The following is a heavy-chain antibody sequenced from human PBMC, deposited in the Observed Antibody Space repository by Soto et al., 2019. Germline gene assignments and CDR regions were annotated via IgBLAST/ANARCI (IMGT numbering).Heavy chain of an antibody. V-gene: IGHV1-8*01. CDR2: MNPNSGNT. J-gene: IGHJ4*02. CDR3: ARVVAGVTMVRGVTHFDY. CDR1: GYTFTSYD. Sequence: ASVKVSCKASGYTFTSYDINWVRQATGQGLEWMGWMNPNSGNTGYAQKFQGRVTMTRNTSISTAYMELSSVTAADTAVYYCARVVAGVTMVRGVTHFDYWGQGTLVTVSS. D-gene: IGHD3-10*01.